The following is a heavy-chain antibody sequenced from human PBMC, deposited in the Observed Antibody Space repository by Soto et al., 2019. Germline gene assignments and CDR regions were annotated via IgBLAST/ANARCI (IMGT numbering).Heavy chain of an antibody. CDR3: ASRDPGTSVDY. CDR2: IYRTGST. V-gene: IGHV4-4*02. D-gene: IGHD1-7*01. J-gene: IGHJ4*02. CDR1: GGSFTSNNW. Sequence: QVQLQESGPGLVKPSGTLSLTCAVSGGSFTSNNWWTWVRQPPGQGLEWIGEIYRTGSTNYNPSLKSRVTISIDKSEKQISLKVTSLTAADTAVYYCASRDPGTSVDYWGQGTLVTVSS.